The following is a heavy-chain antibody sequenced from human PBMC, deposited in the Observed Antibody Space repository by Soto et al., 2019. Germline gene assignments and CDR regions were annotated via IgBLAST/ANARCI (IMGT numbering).Heavy chain of an antibody. V-gene: IGHV1-69*13. J-gene: IGHJ4*02. Sequence: SVKVSCKASGGTFSSYAISWVRQAPGQGLEWMGGIIPIFGTANYAQKFQGRVTITADESTSTAYMELSSLRSEDTAVYYCARDRLERREFDYWGQGTLVTVSS. D-gene: IGHD1-1*01. CDR1: GGTFSSYA. CDR2: IIPIFGTA. CDR3: ARDRLERREFDY.